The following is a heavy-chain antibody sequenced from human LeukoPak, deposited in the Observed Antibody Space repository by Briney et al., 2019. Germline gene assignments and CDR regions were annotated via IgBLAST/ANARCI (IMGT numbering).Heavy chain of an antibody. CDR3: AKNYYDSSGYYLRAFDY. CDR1: GFTFSSYG. J-gene: IGHJ4*02. CDR2: ISYDGSNK. Sequence: GGSLRLSCAASGFTFSSYGMHWVRQAPGKGLEWVAVISYDGSNKYYAGSVKGRFTISRDNSKNTLYLQMNSLRAEDTAVYYCAKNYYDSSGYYLRAFDYWGQGTLVTVSS. V-gene: IGHV3-30*18. D-gene: IGHD3-22*01.